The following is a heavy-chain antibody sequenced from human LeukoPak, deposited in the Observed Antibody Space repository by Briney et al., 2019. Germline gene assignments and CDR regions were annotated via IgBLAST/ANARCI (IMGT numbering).Heavy chain of an antibody. D-gene: IGHD6-13*01. V-gene: IGHV3-20*04. CDR3: ARWSSSFDP. J-gene: IGHJ5*02. CDR1: GFTFSSYW. CDR2: INWNGGST. Sequence: GGSLRLSCAASGFTFSSYWMHWVRQGPGKGLVWVSGINWNGGSTGYADSVKGRFTISRDNAKNSLYLQMNSLRAEDTALYYCARWSSSFDPWGQGTLVTVSS.